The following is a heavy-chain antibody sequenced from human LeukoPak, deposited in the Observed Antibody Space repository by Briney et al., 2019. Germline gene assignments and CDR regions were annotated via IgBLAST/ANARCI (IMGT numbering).Heavy chain of an antibody. J-gene: IGHJ4*02. Sequence: PSETLSLTCTVSGVSISSYYWSWIRQPPGKGLEWIGYIYYSGSTNYNPSLKSRVTISVDTSKNQFSLKLSSVTAADTAVYYCARQAAVAGTFDYWGQGTLVTVSS. D-gene: IGHD6-19*01. V-gene: IGHV4-59*08. CDR2: IYYSGST. CDR3: ARQAAVAGTFDY. CDR1: GVSISSYY.